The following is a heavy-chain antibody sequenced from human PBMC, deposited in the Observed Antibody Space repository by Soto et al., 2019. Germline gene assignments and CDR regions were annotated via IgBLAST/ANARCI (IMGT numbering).Heavy chain of an antibody. D-gene: IGHD6-19*01. Sequence: QLQLQESGPGLVKPSETLSLTCTVSGGSISSGGYYWGWIRQPPGRGLECIGYLHYSGSTYYNPSLKSRVTISVDTSKSQISLNLNSVTASDTAVYFCARRRIAVGGSLDYWGQGILVTVSS. CDR3: ARRRIAVGGSLDY. CDR1: GGSISSGGYY. CDR2: LHYSGST. V-gene: IGHV4-39*01. J-gene: IGHJ4*02.